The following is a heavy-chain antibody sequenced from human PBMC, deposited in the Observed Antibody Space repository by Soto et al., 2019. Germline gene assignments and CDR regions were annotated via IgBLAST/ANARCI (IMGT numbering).Heavy chain of an antibody. Sequence: GASVKVSCKASGYTFTSYYMHWVRQAPGQGLEWMGIINPSGGSTSYAQKFQGRVTMTRDTSTSTVYMELSSLRSEDTAVYYCSRDRDLRSSGSHQFDYWGQGTLATVSS. J-gene: IGHJ4*02. V-gene: IGHV1-46*01. D-gene: IGHD1-26*01. CDR1: GYTFTSYY. CDR2: INPSGGST. CDR3: SRDRDLRSSGSHQFDY.